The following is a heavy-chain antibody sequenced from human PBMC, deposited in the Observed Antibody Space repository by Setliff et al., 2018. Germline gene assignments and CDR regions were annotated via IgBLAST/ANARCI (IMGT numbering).Heavy chain of an antibody. V-gene: IGHV4-34*12. CDR3: ARSFSRSEKFLLDY. D-gene: IGHD2-15*01. Sequence: KSSETLSLTCAVYGGSFSGYYWSWIRQPPGKRLEWIGEIIHSGNINYNPSLKSRVTISMDTSKNQFSLKVNSVTAADTAVYYCARSFSRSEKFLLDYWGQGALVTVSS. J-gene: IGHJ4*02. CDR1: GGSFSGYY. CDR2: IIHSGNI.